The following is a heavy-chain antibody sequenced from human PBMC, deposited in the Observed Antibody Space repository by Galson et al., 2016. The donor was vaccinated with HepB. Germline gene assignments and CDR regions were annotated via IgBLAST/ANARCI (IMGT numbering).Heavy chain of an antibody. CDR1: GFTFSNYA. V-gene: IGHV3-23*01. CDR2: INDRGDST. CDR3: AKVRQLAYSYGRDV. Sequence: SLRLSCAASGFTFSNYAMSWVRQAPGKGLEWVSSINDRGDSTYYADSVKGRFTVSRDNSKNTLYLQMNSLRAEDTAVYYCAKVRQLAYSYGRDVWGQGTTVTVSS. J-gene: IGHJ6*02. D-gene: IGHD6-6*01.